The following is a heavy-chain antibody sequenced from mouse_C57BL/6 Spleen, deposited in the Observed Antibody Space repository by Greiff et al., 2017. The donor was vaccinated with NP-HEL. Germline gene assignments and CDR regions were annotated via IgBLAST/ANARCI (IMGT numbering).Heavy chain of an antibody. CDR2: ISDGGGYT. D-gene: IGHD2-5*01. CDR3: ARDGGYSNYGAMDY. J-gene: IGHJ4*01. Sequence: EVKLMESGGGLVKPGGSLKLSCAASGFTFSSYAMSWVRQTPEQRLEWVATISDGGGYTYYPDNVKGRFTISRDNAKNNLYLQMSHLKSEDTAMYYCARDGGYSNYGAMDYWGQGTSVTVSS. CDR1: GFTFSSYA. V-gene: IGHV5-4*01.